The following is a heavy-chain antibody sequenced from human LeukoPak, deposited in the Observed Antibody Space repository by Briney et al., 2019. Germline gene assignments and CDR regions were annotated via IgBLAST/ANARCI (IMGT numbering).Heavy chain of an antibody. V-gene: IGHV3-23*01. CDR2: ISGGGIGI. J-gene: IGHJ4*02. Sequence: PGGSLRLSCAASGFTFSSYAMSWVRQAPGKGLEWVSAISGGGIGIYYADPLKGRFTISRDDSKNTLYLQMNSLRAEDTAVYYCTRRRGNQQPIDYWGQGTLVTVSS. CDR3: TRRRGNQQPIDY. D-gene: IGHD2-2*01. CDR1: GFTFSSYA.